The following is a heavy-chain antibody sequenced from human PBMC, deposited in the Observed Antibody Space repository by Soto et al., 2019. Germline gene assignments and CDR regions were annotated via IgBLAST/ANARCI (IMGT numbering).Heavy chain of an antibody. D-gene: IGHD1-26*01. V-gene: IGHV1-69*13. CDR3: ARESGSYFDPYYYYGMDV. Sequence: GASVKVSCKASGGTFSSYAISWVRQAPGQGLEWMGGIIPIFGTANYAQKFQGRVTIAADESTSTAYMELSSLRSEDTAVYYCARESGSYFDPYYYYGMDVWGQGTTVTVSS. CDR1: GGTFSSYA. J-gene: IGHJ6*02. CDR2: IIPIFGTA.